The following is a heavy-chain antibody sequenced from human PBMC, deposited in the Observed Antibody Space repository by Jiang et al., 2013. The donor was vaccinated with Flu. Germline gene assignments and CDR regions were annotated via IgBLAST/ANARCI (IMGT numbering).Heavy chain of an antibody. CDR2: IYFSGST. J-gene: IGHJ5*02. CDR3: ASAYGYSSGWYFA. V-gene: IGHV4-59*01. D-gene: IGHD6-19*01. CDR1: GGSISNYY. Sequence: KPSETLSLTCTVSGGSISNYYWSWIRQPPGKGLEWIGYIYFSGSTKYNPSLKSRVTISVDTSKNQFSLKLSSVTAADTAVYYCASAYGYSSGWYFAWGQGTLVTVSS.